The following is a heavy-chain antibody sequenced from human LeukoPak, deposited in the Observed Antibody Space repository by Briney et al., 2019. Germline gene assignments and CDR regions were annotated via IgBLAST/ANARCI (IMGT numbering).Heavy chain of an antibody. Sequence: GGSLRPSCAASGFTFSSYSMNWVRQAPGKGLEWVSYISSSSSTIYYADSVKGRLTISRDNAKNSLYLQMNSLRDEDTAVYYCARDDYDSSGYYKALVWGQGTMVTVSS. D-gene: IGHD3-22*01. CDR1: GFTFSSYS. J-gene: IGHJ3*01. V-gene: IGHV3-48*02. CDR2: ISSSSSTI. CDR3: ARDDYDSSGYYKALV.